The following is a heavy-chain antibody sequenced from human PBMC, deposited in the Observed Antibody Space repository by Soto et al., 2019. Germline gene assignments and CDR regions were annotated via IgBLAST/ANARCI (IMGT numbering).Heavy chain of an antibody. J-gene: IGHJ4*02. V-gene: IGHV1-46*03. CDR3: ARETIAVAVFDY. CDR1: GYTFTSYY. D-gene: IGHD6-19*01. Sequence: GASVKVSCKASGYTFTSYYMHGVRQAPGQGLEWMGIINPSGGSTSYAQKFQGRVTMTRDTSTSTVYMELSSLRSEDTAVYYCARETIAVAVFDYWGQGTLVTAPQ. CDR2: INPSGGST.